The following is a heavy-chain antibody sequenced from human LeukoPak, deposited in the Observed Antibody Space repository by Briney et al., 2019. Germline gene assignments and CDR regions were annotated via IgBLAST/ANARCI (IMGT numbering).Heavy chain of an antibody. Sequence: GGSLRLSCAASGFTVSSNYMSWVRQAPGKGLEWVSVIYSGGSTYYADSVKGRFTISRDNSKNTLYLQMNSLRAEDTAVYYCAREQQLPYFDYWGQGTLVTVSS. CDR1: GFTVSSNY. D-gene: IGHD6-13*01. V-gene: IGHV3-66*01. CDR3: AREQQLPYFDY. CDR2: IYSGGST. J-gene: IGHJ4*02.